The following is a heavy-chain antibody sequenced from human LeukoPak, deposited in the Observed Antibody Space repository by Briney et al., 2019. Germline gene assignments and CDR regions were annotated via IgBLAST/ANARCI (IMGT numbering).Heavy chain of an antibody. CDR1: GVTFSNYA. CDR3: AKRGSGRYFDY. V-gene: IGHV3-23*01. D-gene: IGHD6-19*01. Sequence: GGSLRLSCAASGVTFSNYAMSWVRQAPGKGLEWVSGISDSGGKADYADSVKGRFAISRDNSKNTLYLQMNSLRAEDTAFYYCAKRGSGRYFDYWGQGTLVTVSS. CDR2: ISDSGGKA. J-gene: IGHJ4*02.